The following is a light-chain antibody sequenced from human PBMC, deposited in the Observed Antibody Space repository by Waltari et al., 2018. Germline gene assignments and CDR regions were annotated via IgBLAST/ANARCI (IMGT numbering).Light chain of an antibody. CDR1: SNEVCRYNF. CDR2: AVT. Sequence: QSALTQPASVSGSPGQSITISCTGTSNEVCRYNFVSGYQQHPGKAPQLIIYAVTNRHSGAFHRFSGSKSGNTASLTISGLQPDDEADYYCSSYTATNSLWVFGTGTTLTVL. J-gene: IGLJ1*01. V-gene: IGLV2-14*03. CDR3: SSYTATNSLWV.